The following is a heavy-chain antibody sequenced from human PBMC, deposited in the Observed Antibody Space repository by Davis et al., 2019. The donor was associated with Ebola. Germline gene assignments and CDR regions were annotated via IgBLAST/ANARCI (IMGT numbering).Heavy chain of an antibody. CDR3: ARDSETRYDFWSGYYEWSYGMDV. Sequence: PGGSLRLSCAASGFTFSSYWMSWVRQAPGKGLEWVANIKEDGSEKYYVDSVKGRFTISRDNAKNSLYLQMNSLRAEDTAVYYCARDSETRYDFWSGYYEWSYGMDVWGQGTTVTVSS. J-gene: IGHJ6*02. V-gene: IGHV3-7*03. CDR1: GFTFSSYW. D-gene: IGHD3-3*01. CDR2: IKEDGSEK.